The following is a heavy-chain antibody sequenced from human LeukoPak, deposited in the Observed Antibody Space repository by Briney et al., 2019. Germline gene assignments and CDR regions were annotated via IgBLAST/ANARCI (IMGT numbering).Heavy chain of an antibody. CDR2: ISSSSSYR. CDR1: GFTFSSYS. D-gene: IGHD4-17*01. V-gene: IGHV3-21*01. Sequence: GGSLRLSCAASGFTFSSYSMNWVRQAPGKGLEWVSSISSSSSYRYYADSVKGRFTISRDNSKNTLYLQMNSLRAEDTAVYYCARVEDLYGDYGPYDYWGQGTLVTVSS. J-gene: IGHJ4*02. CDR3: ARVEDLYGDYGPYDY.